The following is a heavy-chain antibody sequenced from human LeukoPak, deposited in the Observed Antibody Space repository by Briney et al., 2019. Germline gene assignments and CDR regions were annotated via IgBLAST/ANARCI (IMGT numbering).Heavy chain of an antibody. J-gene: IGHJ6*03. CDR3: AREDGDPVYYYYMDV. Sequence: GGSLRLSCAASGFTFSSYSMNWVRQAPGKGLEWVSYISSSSSTIYYADSVKGRFTISRDNAKNSLYLQMNSLRAEDTAVYYCAREDGDPVYYYYMDVWAKGPRSPSP. D-gene: IGHD3-10*01. CDR2: ISSSSSTI. V-gene: IGHV3-48*04. CDR1: GFTFSSYS.